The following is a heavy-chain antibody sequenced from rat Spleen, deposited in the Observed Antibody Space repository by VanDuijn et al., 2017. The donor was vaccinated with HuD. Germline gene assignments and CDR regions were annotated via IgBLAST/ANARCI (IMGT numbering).Heavy chain of an antibody. CDR2: ISTGGGNT. D-gene: IGHD5-1*01. CDR1: GFTFSDYY. CDR3: AKVLSGSFDN. Sequence: EVQLVESGGGLVQPGRSLKLSCAASGFTFSDYYMAWVRQAPTKGLEWVASISTGGGNTYYRDSVKGRFTISRDNAKSTLYLQMDSLRSEHTATYYCAKVLSGSFDNWGQGVMVTVSS. V-gene: IGHV5-25*01. J-gene: IGHJ2*01.